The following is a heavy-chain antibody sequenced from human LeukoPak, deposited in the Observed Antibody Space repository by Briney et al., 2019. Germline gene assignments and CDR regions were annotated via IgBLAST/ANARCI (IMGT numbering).Heavy chain of an antibody. J-gene: IGHJ5*02. CDR2: ISWNSGSI. D-gene: IGHD3-9*01. V-gene: IGHV3-9*01. CDR1: GFTFDDYA. CDR3: AKDPRLRYFDPNWFDP. Sequence: GGSLRLSCAASGFTFDDYAMHWVRQAPGKGLEWVSGISWNSGSIDYADSVKGRFTVSRDNAKNSLYLQMNSLRAEDTAFYYCAKDPRLRYFDPNWFDPWGQGTLVTVSS.